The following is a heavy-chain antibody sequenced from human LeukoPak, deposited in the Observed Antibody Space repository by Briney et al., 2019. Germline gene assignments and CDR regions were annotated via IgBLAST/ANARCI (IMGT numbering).Heavy chain of an antibody. V-gene: IGHV1-2*02. CDR1: GYTFTGYY. J-gene: IGHJ4*02. D-gene: IGHD6-6*01. Sequence: AASVKVSCKASGYTFTGYYIHWVRQAPGQGLEWMGWINPNSGGTNYAQKFQGRVTMTRDTSISTAYMELSRLRSDDTAVYYCAREGIAARTNYFDYWGQGTLVTVSS. CDR3: AREGIAARTNYFDY. CDR2: INPNSGGT.